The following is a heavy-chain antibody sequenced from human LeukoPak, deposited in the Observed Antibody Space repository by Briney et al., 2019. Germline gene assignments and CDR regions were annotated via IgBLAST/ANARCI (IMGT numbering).Heavy chain of an antibody. CDR1: GFMFSGYW. CDR2: IDNDGDGI. V-gene: IGHV3-74*01. J-gene: IGHJ4*02. CDR3: AKRGVVIRVILVGFHKEAYYFDS. Sequence: GGSLRLSCAASGFMFSGYWMHWVRQGPEKGLELVSRIDNDGDGIIYADSVKGRFTTSRDNAKNTLCLQMNSLRAEDTAVYFCAKRGVVIRVILVGFHKEAYYFDSWGQGALVTVSS. D-gene: IGHD3-10*01.